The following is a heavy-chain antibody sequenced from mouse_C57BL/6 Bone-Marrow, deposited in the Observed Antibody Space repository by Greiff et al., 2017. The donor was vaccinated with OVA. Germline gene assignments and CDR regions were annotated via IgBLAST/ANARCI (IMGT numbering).Heavy chain of an antibody. D-gene: IGHD4-1*01. V-gene: IGHV1-5*01. Sequence: VQLQQSGTVLARPGASVKMSCKTSGYTFTSYWMHWVKQRPGQGLEWIGAIYPGNSDTSYNQKFKGKAKLTAFTSASTAYMELSSLTNEDSAVYYCTILGLGAMDYWGQGTSVTVSS. J-gene: IGHJ4*01. CDR1: GYTFTSYW. CDR2: IYPGNSDT. CDR3: TILGLGAMDY.